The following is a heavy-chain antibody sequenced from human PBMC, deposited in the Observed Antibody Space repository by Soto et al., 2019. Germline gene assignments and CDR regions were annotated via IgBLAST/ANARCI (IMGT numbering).Heavy chain of an antibody. Sequence: SETLSLTCNASGGSITSSGSAGGWIRQSPGKGLEWIGTIDYSGNIYYIPSLKSRITISVDTSKNQISLKLSSVTAADTAVYYCARHIHNQGFEYYFDSWGQGTLVTVSS. CDR1: GGSITSSGSA. CDR3: ARHIHNQGFEYYFDS. V-gene: IGHV4-39*01. CDR2: IDYSGNI. D-gene: IGHD1-1*01. J-gene: IGHJ4*02.